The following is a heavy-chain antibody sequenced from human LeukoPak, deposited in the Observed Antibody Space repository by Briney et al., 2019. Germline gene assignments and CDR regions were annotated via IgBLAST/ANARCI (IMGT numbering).Heavy chain of an antibody. V-gene: IGHV3-23*01. Sequence: GGSLRLSCAASGFTFATYAMSWVRHPPGKGLEWVLSISGSADITYYADSVKDRFTISRDNSENTLYLQMNSLRAEDTALYYCASDGIAVDRGIGYFDYWGQGTLVTVSS. CDR2: ISGSADIT. J-gene: IGHJ4*02. CDR1: GFTFATYA. CDR3: ASDGIAVDRGIGYFDY. D-gene: IGHD6-13*01.